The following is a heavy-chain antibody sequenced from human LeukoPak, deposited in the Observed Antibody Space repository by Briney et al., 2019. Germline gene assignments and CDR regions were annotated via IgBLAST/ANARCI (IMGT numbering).Heavy chain of an antibody. D-gene: IGHD3-9*01. V-gene: IGHV3-48*01. CDR3: ATTSEAVLRYFDWSHELYFDY. CDR1: GFTFSSYS. J-gene: IGHJ4*02. Sequence: PGGSLRLSCAASGFTFSSYSMNWVRQAPGKGLEWVSYISSSSSTIYYADSVKGRFTISRDNAKNSLYLQMNSLRAEDTAVYYCATTSEAVLRYFDWSHELYFDYWGQGALVTVSS. CDR2: ISSSSSTI.